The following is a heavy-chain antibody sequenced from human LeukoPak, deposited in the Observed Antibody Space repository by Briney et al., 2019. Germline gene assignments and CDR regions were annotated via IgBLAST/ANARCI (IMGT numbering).Heavy chain of an antibody. CDR2: ISDTGATT. V-gene: IGHV3-23*01. J-gene: IGHJ4*02. CDR3: AKDGRSYSSGWPPFDY. D-gene: IGHD6-19*01. CDR1: GFSFSTYS. Sequence: PGVSLRLSCAASGFSFSTYSMSWVRQAPGKGLEWVSVISDTGATTFYADSVKGRFTISRDNSKHTLHLQMNSLRAEDTAVYHCAKDGRSYSSGWPPFDYWGQGALVTVSS.